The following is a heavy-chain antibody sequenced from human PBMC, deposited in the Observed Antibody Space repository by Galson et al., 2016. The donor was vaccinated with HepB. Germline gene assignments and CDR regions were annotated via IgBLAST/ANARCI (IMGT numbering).Heavy chain of an antibody. CDR2: INQDASQK. V-gene: IGHV3-7*01. D-gene: IGHD6-13*01. J-gene: IGHJ4*02. Sequence: SLRLSCAGSGFTSSTYWMNWVRQAPGKGLEWVANINQDASQKYYVDSVKGRFTISRDNAKNSLFLQMNSLRAEDTAVYYCAREECSDSSWGQGTLVTVSS. CDR3: AREECSDSS. CDR1: GFTSSTYW.